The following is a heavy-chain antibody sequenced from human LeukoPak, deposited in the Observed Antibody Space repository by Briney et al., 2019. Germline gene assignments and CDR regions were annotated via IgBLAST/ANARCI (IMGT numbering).Heavy chain of an antibody. J-gene: IGHJ4*02. CDR1: GYTFTSYG. CDR3: AREVRIQLWDY. CDR2: ISAYNGNT. V-gene: IGHV1-18*01. Sequence: GASVKVSCKASGYTFTSYGISWVRQALGQGLEWMGWISAYNGNTNYAQKLQGRVTMTTDTSTSTAYMELRSLRFDDTAVYYCAREVRIQLWDYWGQGTLVTVSS. D-gene: IGHD5-18*01.